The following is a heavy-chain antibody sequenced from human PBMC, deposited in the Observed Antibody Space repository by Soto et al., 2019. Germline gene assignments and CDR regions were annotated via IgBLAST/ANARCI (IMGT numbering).Heavy chain of an antibody. CDR2: IYYSGST. V-gene: IGHV4-31*03. CDR3: ARVQDGAQYGPAAFDS. J-gene: IGHJ3*02. CDR1: GGSISSGGYY. Sequence: SETLSLTCTVSGGSISSGGYYWSWIRQHPGKGLEWIGYIYYSGSTYYNPSLKSRVTISVDTSKNQFSLKLSSVTAADTAVYYCARVQDGAQYGPAAFDSWGKGTMVPVAS. D-gene: IGHD4-4*01.